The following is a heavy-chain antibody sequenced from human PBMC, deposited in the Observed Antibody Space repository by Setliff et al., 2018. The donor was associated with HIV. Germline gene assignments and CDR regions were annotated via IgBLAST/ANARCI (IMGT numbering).Heavy chain of an antibody. CDR1: GGSMNSHY. V-gene: IGHV4-59*11. CDR2: IYYTGIP. J-gene: IGHJ4*02. D-gene: IGHD3-9*01. CDR3: ARDQPQDYDSLTGYYTGRYFDY. Sequence: SLTCSVFGGSMNSHYWSWIRQPPGKGLEWIGLIYYTGIPTYNTSLKSRVTMSVDRSKNQFSLRLTSVTAADTAMYYCARDQPQDYDSLTGYYTGRYFDYWGRGTLVTVSS.